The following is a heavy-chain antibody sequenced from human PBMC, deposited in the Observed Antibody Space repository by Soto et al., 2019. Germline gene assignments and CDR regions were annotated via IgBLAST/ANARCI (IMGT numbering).Heavy chain of an antibody. CDR3: ARGDPAGWFDP. Sequence: SETLSLTCTVSGGSISSGGYYWSWIRQYPGKGLEWIGYIYYSGSTYYNPSLKSRVTISVDTSKNQFSLKLSSVTAADTAVYYCARGDPAGWFDPWGQGTLVTVSS. CDR1: GGSISSGGYY. CDR2: IYYSGST. D-gene: IGHD2-21*02. J-gene: IGHJ5*02. V-gene: IGHV4-31*03.